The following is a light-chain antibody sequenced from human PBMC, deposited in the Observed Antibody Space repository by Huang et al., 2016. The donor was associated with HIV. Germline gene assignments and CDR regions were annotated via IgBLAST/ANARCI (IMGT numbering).Light chain of an antibody. CDR3: QQYNNWPPLT. CDR2: GTS. CDR1: QSVSTN. Sequence: EIVMTQSPATLSVSPGERATLSCRASQSVSTNLAWYQQKAGQAPRLLMYGTSNRATGVPARFSGSGSGTEFTLTISSLQSEDFAVYYCQQYNNWPPLTFGGGTRVEIK. J-gene: IGKJ4*01. V-gene: IGKV3-15*01.